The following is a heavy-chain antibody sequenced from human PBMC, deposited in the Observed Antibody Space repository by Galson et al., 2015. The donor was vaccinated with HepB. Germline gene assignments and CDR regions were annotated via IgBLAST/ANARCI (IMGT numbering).Heavy chain of an antibody. V-gene: IGHV1-46*01. D-gene: IGHD3-10*01. J-gene: IGHJ4*02. CDR3: TRVPGGFDY. Sequence: SVKVSCKASGYTFTNYYMHWVRQAPGQGLERMGIINLSGGTTTYAQRFQGRVTMTRDTSTNTVYMELSSLTSEDTAVYYCTRVPGGFDYWGQGTLVVVSS. CDR1: GYTFTNYY. CDR2: INLSGGTT.